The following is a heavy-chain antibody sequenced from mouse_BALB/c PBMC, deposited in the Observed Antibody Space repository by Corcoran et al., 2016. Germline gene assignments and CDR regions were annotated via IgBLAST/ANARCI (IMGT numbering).Heavy chain of an antibody. Sequence: EVQLQQSGAELVKPGASVKLSCTASGFNIKDTYMHWVKQRPEQGLEWIGRIDPANGNTKYDPKFQGKSTITADTSSNTADLQLSSLTSEDTAVYYCATIITTAYWDQGTLVTVSA. D-gene: IGHD2-4*01. V-gene: IGHV14-3*02. CDR2: IDPANGNT. J-gene: IGHJ3*01. CDR3: ATIITTAY. CDR1: GFNIKDTY.